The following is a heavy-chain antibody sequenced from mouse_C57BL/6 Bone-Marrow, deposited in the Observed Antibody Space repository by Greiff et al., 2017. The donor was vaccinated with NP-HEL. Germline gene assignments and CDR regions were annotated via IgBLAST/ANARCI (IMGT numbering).Heavy chain of an antibody. Sequence: VQLQQSGPELVKPGASVKMSCKASGYTFTDYNMHWVKQSHGKSLEWIGYINPNNGGTSYNQKFKGKATLTVNKSSSTAYMELRSLTSEDSAVYYCARWEYDGYWRDYFDYWGQGTTLTVSS. J-gene: IGHJ2*01. CDR2: INPNNGGT. D-gene: IGHD2-3*01. CDR1: GYTFTDYN. CDR3: ARWEYDGYWRDYFDY. V-gene: IGHV1-22*01.